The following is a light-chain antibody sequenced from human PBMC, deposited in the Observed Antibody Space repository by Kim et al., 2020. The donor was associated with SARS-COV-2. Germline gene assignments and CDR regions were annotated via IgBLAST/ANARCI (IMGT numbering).Light chain of an antibody. CDR2: EGC. Sequence: SPSPGERATLSCRANHSVSSVLAWYQQKPGQAPRLLLDEGCNRATGIPARFSGSGSGTDFTLTISSLEPEDFAVYYCQQRANWVYTFGQGTKLEI. CDR1: HSVSSV. J-gene: IGKJ2*01. V-gene: IGKV3-11*01. CDR3: QQRANWVYT.